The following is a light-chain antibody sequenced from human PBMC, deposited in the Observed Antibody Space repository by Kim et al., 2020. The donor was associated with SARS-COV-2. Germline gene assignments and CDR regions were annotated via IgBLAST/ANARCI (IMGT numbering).Light chain of an antibody. CDR1: QTSNTY. CDR3: QQYKSYPVT. CDR2: DAS. J-gene: IGKJ2*01. Sequence: SASGGNRVPITCRASQTSNTYLAWYQQKPGKAPKLLISDASSLQSGVPSRFSGSGSGTEFTLTISSLQPDDFATYYCQQYKSYPVTFGQGTKLEI. V-gene: IGKV1-5*01.